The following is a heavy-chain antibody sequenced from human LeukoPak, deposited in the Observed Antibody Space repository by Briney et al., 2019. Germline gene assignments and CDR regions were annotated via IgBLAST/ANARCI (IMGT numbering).Heavy chain of an antibody. D-gene: IGHD6-19*01. J-gene: IGHJ4*02. CDR1: GYTLTELS. CDR2: FDPEDGET. V-gene: IGHV1-24*01. CDR3: ARDDSSGWYGGNYFDY. Sequence: ASVKVSCKVSGYTLTELSMHWVRQAPGKGLEWMGGFDPEDGETIYAQKFQGRVTMTEDTSTDTAYMELRSLRSDDTAVYYCARDDSSGWYGGNYFDYWGQGTLVTVSS.